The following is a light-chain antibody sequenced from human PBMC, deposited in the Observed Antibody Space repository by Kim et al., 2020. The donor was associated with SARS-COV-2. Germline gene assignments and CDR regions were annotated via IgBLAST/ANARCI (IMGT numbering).Light chain of an antibody. CDR3: AAWDDRVGGPV. CDR1: SSKTGNNA. CDR2: ASD. J-gene: IGLJ2*01. V-gene: IGLV1-44*01. Sequence: QWATSSCSGTSSKTGNNAVNWYQQLPGAAPKLPVYASDQRPSGVPDRFSGSKSGTSASLVIRGLRSEDEADYLCAAWDDRVGGPVFGGGTQLTVL.